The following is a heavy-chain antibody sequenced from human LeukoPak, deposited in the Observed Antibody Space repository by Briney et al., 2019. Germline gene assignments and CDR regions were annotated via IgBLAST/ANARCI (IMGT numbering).Heavy chain of an antibody. J-gene: IGHJ3*02. CDR3: ARDRYCCDSSGYWRAFDM. CDR1: GFTFRGYS. Sequence: PGGSLRLSPAASGFTFRGYSMRAVRETPRKRLGSVAVIWFVGGKKYYADSVKGRFTISRDNSKSTLYLQMKGLRAEDTAVYYCARDRYCCDSSGYWRAFDMWGQGRMVTVSS. CDR2: IWFVGGKK. D-gene: IGHD3-22*01. V-gene: IGHV3-33*01.